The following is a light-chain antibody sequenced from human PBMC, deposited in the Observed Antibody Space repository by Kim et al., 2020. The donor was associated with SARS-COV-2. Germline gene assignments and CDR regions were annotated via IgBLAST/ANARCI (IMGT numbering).Light chain of an antibody. V-gene: IGKV3-11*01. CDR2: DAS. Sequence: SPGERATLSCRASQSVSSYLAWYQQKPGQAPRLLIYDASNRATGIPARFSGSGSGTVFTLTISSLEPEDFAVYYCQQRSNWPRFTFGPGTKVDIK. CDR3: QQRSNWPRFT. J-gene: IGKJ3*01. CDR1: QSVSSY.